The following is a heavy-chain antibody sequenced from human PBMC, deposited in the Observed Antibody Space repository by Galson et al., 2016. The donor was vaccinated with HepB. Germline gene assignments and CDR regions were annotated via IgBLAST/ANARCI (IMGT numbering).Heavy chain of an antibody. V-gene: IGHV3-23*01. CDR3: AKAVAEGGGLDY. J-gene: IGHJ4*02. CDR1: GFTFSSYA. D-gene: IGHD2-15*01. Sequence: SLRLSCAASGFTFSSYAMRWVRQAPGKGLEWVSSLSYSGASTYYADSVRGRFTISRDNSKNTLYLQMNSLRVKDTAIYYCAKAVAEGGGLDYWGQGTLVTVSS. CDR2: LSYSGAST.